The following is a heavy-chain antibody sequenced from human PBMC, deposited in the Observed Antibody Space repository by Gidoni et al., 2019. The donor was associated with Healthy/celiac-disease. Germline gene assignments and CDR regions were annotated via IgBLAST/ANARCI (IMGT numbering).Heavy chain of an antibody. J-gene: IGHJ4*02. CDR2: ISSSSSTI. Sequence: EVQLVESGGGLVQPGGSLRLSCAASGFTFSSYSMNWVRQAPGKGLEGVSYISSSSSTIYYAGSVKGRFTITRDNAKNSLYLQMNSLRAEDTAVYYCASGSDYDYVWGSYRDYYFDYWGQGTLVTVSS. D-gene: IGHD3-16*02. V-gene: IGHV3-48*01. CDR3: ASGSDYDYVWGSYRDYYFDY. CDR1: GFTFSSYS.